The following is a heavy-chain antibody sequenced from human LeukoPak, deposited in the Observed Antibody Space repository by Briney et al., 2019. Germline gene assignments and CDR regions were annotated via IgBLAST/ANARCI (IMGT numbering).Heavy chain of an antibody. CDR3: ARSSLAVAGSVFDY. Sequence: ASVKVSCKASGYTFTSYGISWVRQAPGQGLEWMGWISTYNGNTNYAQKLQGRVSMTTDTSTSTAYMELRSLGSDDTAVYYCARSSLAVAGSVFDYWGQGTLVTVSS. D-gene: IGHD6-19*01. V-gene: IGHV1-18*01. J-gene: IGHJ4*02. CDR1: GYTFTSYG. CDR2: ISTYNGNT.